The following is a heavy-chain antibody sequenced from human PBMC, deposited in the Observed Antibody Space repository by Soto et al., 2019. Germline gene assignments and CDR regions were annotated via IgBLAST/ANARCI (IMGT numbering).Heavy chain of an antibody. Sequence: PSETLSLTCTVSGGSISSYYWGWIRQPPGKGLEWIGYIYYSGSTNYNPSLKSRVTISVDTSKNQFSLKLSSVTAADTAVYYCAGGYFELVYYYYMDVWGKGTTVTVSS. CDR3: AGGYFELVYYYYMDV. V-gene: IGHV4-59*01. CDR2: IYYSGST. CDR1: GGSISSYY. J-gene: IGHJ6*03. D-gene: IGHD3-9*01.